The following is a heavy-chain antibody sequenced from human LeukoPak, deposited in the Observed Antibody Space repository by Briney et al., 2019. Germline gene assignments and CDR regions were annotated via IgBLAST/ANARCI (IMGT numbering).Heavy chain of an antibody. V-gene: IGHV4-34*01. D-gene: IGHD3-16*01. CDR1: GGSFSGYY. J-gene: IGHJ4*02. CDR3: ARGGGVAENDY. CDR2: INHSGST. Sequence: SETLSLTCAVYGGSFSGYYWSWIRQPPGKGLEWIGEINHSGSTNYNPSLKSRVTMSVDTSKNQFSLKLSSVTAADTAVYYCARGGGVAENDYWGQGTLVTVSS.